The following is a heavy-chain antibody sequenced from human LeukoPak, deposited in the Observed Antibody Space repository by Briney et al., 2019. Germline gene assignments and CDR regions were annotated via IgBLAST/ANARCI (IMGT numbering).Heavy chain of an antibody. J-gene: IGHJ4*02. CDR1: GGSISSYY. D-gene: IGHD5-24*01. V-gene: IGHV4-59*08. CDR2: IYYSGST. CDR3: ARHGYNHHFGY. Sequence: SETLSLTCTVSGGSISSYYWSWIRQPPGKGLEWIGYIYYSGSTNYNPSLKSRVTISVDTSKNQFSLKLSSVTAADTAVYYCARHGYNHHFGYWGQGTLVTVSS.